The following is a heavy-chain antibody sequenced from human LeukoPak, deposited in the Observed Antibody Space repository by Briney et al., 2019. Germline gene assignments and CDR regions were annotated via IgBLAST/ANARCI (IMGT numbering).Heavy chain of an antibody. CDR2: ISSSSSYI. V-gene: IGHV3-21*01. D-gene: IGHD3-3*01. CDR3: ARDLPGVVGSYYYGMDV. Sequence: GGSLRLSCAASGFTFSSYSMNWVRQAPGKGPEWVSSISSSSSYIYYADSVKGRFTISRDNAKNSLYLQMNSLRAEDTAVYYCARDLPGVVGSYYYGMDVWGQGTTVTVSS. CDR1: GFTFSSYS. J-gene: IGHJ6*02.